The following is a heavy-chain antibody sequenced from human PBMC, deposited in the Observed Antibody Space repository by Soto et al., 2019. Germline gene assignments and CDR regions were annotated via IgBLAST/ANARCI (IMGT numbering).Heavy chain of an antibody. D-gene: IGHD3-10*01. CDR1: GFTFSNYA. V-gene: IGHV3-30-3*01. Sequence: QVRLVESGGGVVQPGRSLRLSCAASGFTFSNYAMHWVRQAPGKGLEWVAVISYDGSNKYYADSVKGRFTISRDNSKNTLYLQMNSLRAEDTALYYCARDPAIFGSGSFWDYWGQGTLVTVSS. CDR3: ARDPAIFGSGSFWDY. J-gene: IGHJ4*02. CDR2: ISYDGSNK.